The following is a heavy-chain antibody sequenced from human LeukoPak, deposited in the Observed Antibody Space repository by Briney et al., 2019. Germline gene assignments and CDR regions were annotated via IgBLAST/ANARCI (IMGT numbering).Heavy chain of an antibody. Sequence: KTSETLSLTCTVSGGSISSSSYYWGWIRQPPGKGLEWIGSIYYSGSTYYNPSLKSRVTISVDTSKNQFSLKLSSVTAADTAVYYCAKNRYYCIDVWGKGTTVVVSS. J-gene: IGHJ6*03. CDR1: GGSISSSSYY. CDR2: IYYSGST. CDR3: AKNRYYCIDV. V-gene: IGHV4-39*07.